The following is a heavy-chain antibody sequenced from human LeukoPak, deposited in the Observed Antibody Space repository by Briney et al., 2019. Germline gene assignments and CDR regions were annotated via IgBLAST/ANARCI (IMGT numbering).Heavy chain of an antibody. Sequence: GASVKVSCKASGYTFTSYAISWVRQAPGQGLEWMGGIIPIFGTANYAQKFQGRVTITTDESTSTAYMELSSLRSEDTAVYYCARGAYPYFKDYYMDVWGKGTTVTVSS. CDR2: IIPIFGTA. CDR1: GYTFTSYA. V-gene: IGHV1-69*05. J-gene: IGHJ6*03. D-gene: IGHD2/OR15-2a*01. CDR3: ARGAYPYFKDYYMDV.